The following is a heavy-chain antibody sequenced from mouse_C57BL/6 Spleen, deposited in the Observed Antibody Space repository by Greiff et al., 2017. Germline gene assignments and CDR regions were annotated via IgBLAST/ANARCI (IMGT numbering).Heavy chain of an antibody. V-gene: IGHV1-42*01. CDR1: GYSFTGYY. J-gene: IGHJ1*03. CDR2: INPSTGGT. D-gene: IGHD2-1*01. CDR3: ARLYGNYDWYLDV. Sequence: VQLQQSGPELVKPGASVKISCKASGYSFTGYYMNWVKQSPEKSLEWIGEINPSTGGTTYNQKFKAKATLTVDKSSSTAYMQLKSLTSEDSAVYYCARLYGNYDWYLDVWGTGTTVTVSS.